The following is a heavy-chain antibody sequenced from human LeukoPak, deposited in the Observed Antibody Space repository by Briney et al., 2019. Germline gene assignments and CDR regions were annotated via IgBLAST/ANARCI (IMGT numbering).Heavy chain of an antibody. J-gene: IGHJ4*02. V-gene: IGHV3-53*01. CDR1: GFTVSSNY. Sequence: GGSLRLSCAASGFTVSSNYMSWVRQAPGKGLEWVSVIYSGGSTYYADSVKGRFTISRDNSKNTLYLQMNSLRAEDTAVYYCARGVGDYYDSSGTIYFDYWGQGTLVTVSS. CDR3: ARGVGDYYDSSGTIYFDY. CDR2: IYSGGST. D-gene: IGHD3-22*01.